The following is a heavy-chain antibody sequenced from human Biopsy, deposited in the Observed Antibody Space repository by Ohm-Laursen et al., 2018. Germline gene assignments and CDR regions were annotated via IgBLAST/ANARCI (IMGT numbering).Heavy chain of an antibody. CDR1: GFTFDDYG. Sequence: GSLRLSCTASGFTFDDYGMHWVRQAPGKGLAWVSLISWAGRTTYYADSVKGRFTISRDNSKNSLYLQMNSLRAEDTALYYCARAFRGQYFYYYYGMDVWGQGTTVTVSS. J-gene: IGHJ6*02. V-gene: IGHV3-43D*04. CDR3: ARAFRGQYFYYYYGMDV. D-gene: IGHD3-9*01. CDR2: ISWAGRTT.